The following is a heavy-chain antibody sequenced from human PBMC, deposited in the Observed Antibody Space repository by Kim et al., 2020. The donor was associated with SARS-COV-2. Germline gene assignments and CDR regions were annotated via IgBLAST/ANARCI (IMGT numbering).Heavy chain of an antibody. CDR2: IKQDGSEK. D-gene: IGHD3-3*01. CDR3: ARDNVVVTIFGVPTYYGMDV. V-gene: IGHV3-7*01. J-gene: IGHJ6*02. CDR1: GFTFSSYW. Sequence: GGSLRLSCAASGFTFSSYWMSWVRQAPGKGLEWVANIKQDGSEKYYVDSVKGRFTISRDNAKNSLYLQMNSLRAEDTAVYYCARDNVVVTIFGVPTYYGMDVWGQGTTVTVSS.